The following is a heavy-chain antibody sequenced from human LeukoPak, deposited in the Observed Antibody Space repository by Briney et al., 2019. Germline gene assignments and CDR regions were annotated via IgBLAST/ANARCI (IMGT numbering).Heavy chain of an antibody. CDR2: ISYDGSNK. CDR3: AKDGYYDQGGNAFDI. CDR1: GFTFSSYA. J-gene: IGHJ3*02. Sequence: QPGGSLRLSCAASGFTFSSYAMSWVRQAPGKGLEWVAVISYDGSNKYYADSVKGRFTISRDNSKNTLYLQMNSLRAEDTAVYYCAKDGYYDQGGNAFDIWGQGTMVTVSS. D-gene: IGHD3-22*01. V-gene: IGHV3-30*18.